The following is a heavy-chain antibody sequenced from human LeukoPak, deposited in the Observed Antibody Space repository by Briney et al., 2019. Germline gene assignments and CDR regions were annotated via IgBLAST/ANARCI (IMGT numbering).Heavy chain of an antibody. CDR3: ARAGNPGGNLASYGDYSDRGSWFDP. J-gene: IGHJ5*02. V-gene: IGHV4-38-2*02. D-gene: IGHD4-17*01. Sequence: PSETLSLTCTVPGYSISSGYYWGWIRPRPGKGLEWIGSIYDSGSTYYKPSLKSRVTISVDTSKNQFSLKLSSVTAADTAVYYCARAGNPGGNLASYGDYSDRGSWFDPWGQGTLVTVSS. CDR2: IYDSGST. CDR1: GYSISSGYY.